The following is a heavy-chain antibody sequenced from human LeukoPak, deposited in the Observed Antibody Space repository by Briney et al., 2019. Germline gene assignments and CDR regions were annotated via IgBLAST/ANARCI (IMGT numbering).Heavy chain of an antibody. J-gene: IGHJ4*02. V-gene: IGHV4-59*01. D-gene: IGHD6-6*01. CDR1: GGSISSYY. Sequence: PSETLSPTCTVSGGSISSYYWSWIRQPPGKGLEWIGYIYYSGSTNYNPSLKSRVTISVDTSKNQFSLKLSSVTAADTAVYYCARASRRRSSRFYFDYWGQGTLVTVSS. CDR3: ARASRRRSSRFYFDY. CDR2: IYYSGST.